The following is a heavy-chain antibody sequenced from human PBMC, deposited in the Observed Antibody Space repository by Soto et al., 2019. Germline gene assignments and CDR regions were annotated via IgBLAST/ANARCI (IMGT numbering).Heavy chain of an antibody. J-gene: IGHJ4*02. CDR3: ARGGKLWWLPGA. D-gene: IGHD5-12*01. CDR1: GYTFTSYD. Sequence: QVQLVQSGAEVKKPGASVKVSCKASGYTFTSYDINWVRQATGQGLEWMGWMNPNSGNTGYAQKFPGRXXLXRXXSMSTAYMELSSLRSEDTAVYYCARGGKLWWLPGAWGQGTLVTVSS. CDR2: MNPNSGNT. V-gene: IGHV1-8*01.